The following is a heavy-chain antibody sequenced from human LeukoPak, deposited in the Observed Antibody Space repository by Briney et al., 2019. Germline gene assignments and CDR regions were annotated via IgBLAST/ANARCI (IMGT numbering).Heavy chain of an antibody. V-gene: IGHV4-59*01. D-gene: IGHD7-27*01. Sequence: PSETLSLTCTVSGGSISSYYWSWIRQPPGKGLEWIGYIYYSGSTNYNPSLKSRVTISVDTSKNQFSLKLSSVTAADTAVYYCARGVPGTGVTAGFHYMDVWGQGTTVAVSS. CDR2: IYYSGST. CDR3: ARGVPGTGVTAGFHYMDV. CDR1: GGSISSYY. J-gene: IGHJ6*02.